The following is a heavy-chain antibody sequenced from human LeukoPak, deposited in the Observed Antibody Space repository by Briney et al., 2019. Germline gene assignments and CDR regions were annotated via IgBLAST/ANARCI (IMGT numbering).Heavy chain of an antibody. CDR2: IKSKTDGGTT. CDR1: GFTFSNAW. V-gene: IGHV3-15*01. Sequence: GGSLRLSCAASGFTFSNAWMSWVRQAPGKGLEWVGRIKSKTDGGTTDYAAPVRGRFTISRDDSKNTLYLQMNSLKTEDTAVYYCTTITYYYDSSGYGYYYYYYMDVWGKGTTVTVSS. J-gene: IGHJ6*03. D-gene: IGHD3-22*01. CDR3: TTITYYYDSSGYGYYYYYYMDV.